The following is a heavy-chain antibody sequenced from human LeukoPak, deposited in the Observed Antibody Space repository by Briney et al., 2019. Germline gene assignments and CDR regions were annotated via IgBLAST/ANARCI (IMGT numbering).Heavy chain of an antibody. CDR2: IYTSGST. V-gene: IGHV4-39*07. D-gene: IGHD5-12*01. CDR1: GGSISRSRDY. J-gene: IGHJ4*02. CDR3: ARVSGYDWESFYDY. Sequence: PSETLSLTCTVSGGSISRSRDYWGWIRQPPGKGLEWIGRIYTSGSTNYNPSLKSRVTISVDTSKNQFSLKLSSVTAADTAVYYCARVSGYDWESFYDYWGQGTLVTVSS.